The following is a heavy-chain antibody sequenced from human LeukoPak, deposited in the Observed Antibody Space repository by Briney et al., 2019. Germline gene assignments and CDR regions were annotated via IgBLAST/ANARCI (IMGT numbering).Heavy chain of an antibody. V-gene: IGHV3-74*01. D-gene: IGHD6-6*01. J-gene: IGHJ4*02. CDR3: ARVVAARPNSCDY. CDR2: INTDGSST. CDR1: GFTFSNHW. Sequence: GGSLGLSCAASGFTFSNHWMNWVRQAPGKGLVWVSRINTDGSSTTYADSVKGRFTISRDNAKNTLYLQMNSLRAEDTAVYYCARVVAARPNSCDYWGQGTLVTVSS.